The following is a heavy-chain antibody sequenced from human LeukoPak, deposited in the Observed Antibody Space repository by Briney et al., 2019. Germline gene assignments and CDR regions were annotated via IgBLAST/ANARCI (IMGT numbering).Heavy chain of an antibody. D-gene: IGHD2-2*02. CDR2: IYPGDSDT. Sequence: GESLKISCKGSGYSFTSYGIGWVRQMPGKGLEWMGIIYPGDSDTRYSPSFQGQVTISADKSISTAYLQWSSLKASDTAMYYCARIGYCSSTSCYRYYYYMDVWGKGTTVTVSS. CDR1: GYSFTSYG. V-gene: IGHV5-51*01. J-gene: IGHJ6*03. CDR3: ARIGYCSSTSCYRYYYYMDV.